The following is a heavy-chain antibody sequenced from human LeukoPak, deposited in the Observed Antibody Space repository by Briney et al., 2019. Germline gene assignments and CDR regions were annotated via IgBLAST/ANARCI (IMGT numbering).Heavy chain of an antibody. D-gene: IGHD5-24*01. CDR1: GYSFSTYT. CDR3: AREIDRDDYNRFFDY. Sequence: ASVKVSCKASGYSFSTYTMHWVRQAPGQRLEWMGWINAGNGNTKYSQNFQGRVTITRDTSANTAYMEMSSLRSEDTAVYYCAREIDRDDYNRFFDYWGQGILVSVSS. V-gene: IGHV1-3*01. CDR2: INAGNGNT. J-gene: IGHJ4*02.